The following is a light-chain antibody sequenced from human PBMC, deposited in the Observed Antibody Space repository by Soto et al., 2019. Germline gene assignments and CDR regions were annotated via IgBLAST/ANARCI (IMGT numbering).Light chain of an antibody. V-gene: IGLV2-14*03. J-gene: IGLJ1*01. CDR1: SSDIGAHNF. CDR3: NSYTTSNTFV. CDR2: EVI. Sequence: QSVLTQPASVSGSPGQAITVSCSGTSSDIGAHNFVSWYQQHPGKAPKLIIYEVINRPPGVSDRFSGSKSGNTASLTISGLQSEDEADYYCNSYTTSNTFVFGSGTRSPS.